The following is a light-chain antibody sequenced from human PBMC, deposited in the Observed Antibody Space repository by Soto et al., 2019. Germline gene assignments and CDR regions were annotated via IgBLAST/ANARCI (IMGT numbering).Light chain of an antibody. CDR2: DVS. CDR3: QQRSHWPRT. CDR1: RSLDGNY. Sequence: EIVLTQSPGTLSLSPGERATLSCRASRSLDGNYLAWYQQKPGQAPRLLIYDVSNRATGIPARFSGSGSGTDFSLTISSLEPEDVAVYYCQQRSHWPRTFGQGTKME. V-gene: IGKV3-11*01. J-gene: IGKJ1*01.